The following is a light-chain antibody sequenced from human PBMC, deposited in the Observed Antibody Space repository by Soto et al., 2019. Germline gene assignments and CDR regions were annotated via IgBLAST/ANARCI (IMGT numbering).Light chain of an antibody. J-gene: IGLJ1*01. Sequence: QSVLTQPASVSGTPGQSITISCSGTSSDIGAYNYVSWYQQQPGKAPRVMIYDVSNRPSGVSDRFSGSKSGNTATLTISGLQAEDEADYYCCSYTSDNTYVFASGTKVTVL. CDR2: DVS. CDR3: CSYTSDNTYV. V-gene: IGLV2-14*03. CDR1: SSDIGAYNY.